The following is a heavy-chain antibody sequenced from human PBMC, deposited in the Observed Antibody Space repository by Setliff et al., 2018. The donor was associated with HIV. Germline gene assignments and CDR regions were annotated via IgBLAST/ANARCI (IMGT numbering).Heavy chain of an antibody. V-gene: IGHV1-69*05. CDR2: IIPIFGTA. J-gene: IGHJ2*01. CDR1: GGTFSSYA. Sequence: GASVKVSCKASGGTFSSYAISWVRQAPGQGLEWMGGIIPIFGTANYAQKFQGRVTMTTDTSTSTAYMELRSLRSDDTAVYYCARDFDLWGRGTLVTVSS. CDR3: ARDFDL.